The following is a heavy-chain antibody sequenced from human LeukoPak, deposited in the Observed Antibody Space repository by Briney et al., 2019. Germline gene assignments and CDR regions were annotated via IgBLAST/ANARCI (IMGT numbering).Heavy chain of an antibody. D-gene: IGHD5-18*01. J-gene: IGHJ4*02. CDR1: GYTFTSYY. CDR3: ASSSYGGNFNY. V-gene: IGHV1-46*01. Sequence: ASVKVSCKASGYTFTSYYMHWVRQAPGQGLEWMGIINPSGGSTSYAQKFQGRVTMTRDTSTSTVYMELSSLGSEDTAVYYCASSSYGGNFNYWGQGTLVTVSS. CDR2: INPSGGST.